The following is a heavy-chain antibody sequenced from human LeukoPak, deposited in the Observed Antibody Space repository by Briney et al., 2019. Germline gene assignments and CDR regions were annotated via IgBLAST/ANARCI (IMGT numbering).Heavy chain of an antibody. D-gene: IGHD2-2*01. V-gene: IGHV3-23*01. Sequence: GGSLRLSCAASGFTVSSNYMSWVRQAPGKGLEWVSGILGSGTTTYYADSVRGRFTISRDNSKSTLYLQVDSLRAEDTALYYCARSRYWEYQLPRADLDYWGQGTLVTVSS. J-gene: IGHJ4*02. CDR3: ARSRYWEYQLPRADLDY. CDR2: ILGSGTTT. CDR1: GFTVSSNY.